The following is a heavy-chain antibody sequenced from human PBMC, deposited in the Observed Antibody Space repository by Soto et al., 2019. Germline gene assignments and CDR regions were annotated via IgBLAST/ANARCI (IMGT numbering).Heavy chain of an antibody. CDR1: GDTFTDYH. D-gene: IGHD6-19*01. Sequence: GASVKVSCKASGDTFTDYHMHWVRQAPGQGFEWMGWINPKTGGTSYARKFQGRVTMTGDTSISTVYMEVSRLTTDDTAVYYCAGEGSAWYKEFDFWGQGTLVTVSS. V-gene: IGHV1-2*02. CDR3: AGEGSAWYKEFDF. CDR2: INPKTGGT. J-gene: IGHJ4*02.